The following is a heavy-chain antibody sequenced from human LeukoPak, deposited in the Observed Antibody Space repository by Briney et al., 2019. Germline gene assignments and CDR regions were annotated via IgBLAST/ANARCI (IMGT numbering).Heavy chain of an antibody. J-gene: IGHJ4*02. Sequence: GGSLRLSCTASGFTFSSYGMHWVRQAPGKGLEWVAVISYDGSNKYYADFVKGRFTISRDNSKNTLHLQMNSLRSEDTAVYYCAKDRAAAGDGYFDYWGQGTLVTVSS. CDR2: ISYDGSNK. CDR1: GFTFSSYG. V-gene: IGHV3-30*18. D-gene: IGHD6-13*01. CDR3: AKDRAAAGDGYFDY.